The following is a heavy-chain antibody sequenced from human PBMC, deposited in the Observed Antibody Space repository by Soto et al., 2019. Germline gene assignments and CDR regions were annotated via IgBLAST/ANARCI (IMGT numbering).Heavy chain of an antibody. CDR2: IYYSGST. J-gene: IGHJ4*02. D-gene: IGHD6-19*01. Sequence: QVQLQESGPGLVKPSQTLSLTCTVSGGSISSDTYYWSWIRQHPGKGLEWIGYIYYSGSTYYNPSIKSRVTISVDTSKNQFSLKLSSVTAADTAVYYCARGPGRGWYDYWGQGTLVTVSS. CDR1: GGSISSDTYY. CDR3: ARGPGRGWYDY. V-gene: IGHV4-31*03.